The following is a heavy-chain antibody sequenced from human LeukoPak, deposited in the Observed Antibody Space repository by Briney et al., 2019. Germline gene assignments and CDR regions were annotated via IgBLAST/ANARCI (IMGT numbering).Heavy chain of an antibody. CDR3: ARSRARGWGSGYYYDDAFDI. CDR1: GGSISSGGYY. V-gene: IGHV4-31*03. J-gene: IGHJ3*02. D-gene: IGHD3-22*01. Sequence: PSETLSLTCTVSGGSISSGGYYWSWIRQHPGKGLEWIGYIYYSGSTYYNPSLKSRVTISVDTSKNQFSLKLSSVTAADTAVYYCARSRARGWGSGYYYDDAFDIWGQGTMVTVSS. CDR2: IYYSGST.